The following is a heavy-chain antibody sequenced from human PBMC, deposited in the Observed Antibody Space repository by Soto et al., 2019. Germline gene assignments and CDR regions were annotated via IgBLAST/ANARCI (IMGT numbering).Heavy chain of an antibody. D-gene: IGHD3-10*01. CDR2: IIPTFGTG. CDR1: GGTFNNYA. Sequence: QVLLVQSGPEVKKPGSSVKVSCKASGGTFNNYAINWVRQAPVRGLEWMGGIIPTFGTGNHAQDFQGRVTITADQSTTTAYMELNSLRSEDTAIYYCASFDGTLVRGGRSSPYEMDVWGQGTTVIVSS. J-gene: IGHJ6*02. V-gene: IGHV1-69*01. CDR3: ASFDGTLVRGGRSSPYEMDV.